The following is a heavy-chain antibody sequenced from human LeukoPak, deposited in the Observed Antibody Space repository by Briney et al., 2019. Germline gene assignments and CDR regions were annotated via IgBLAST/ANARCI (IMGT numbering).Heavy chain of an antibody. Sequence: SETLSLTCAVYGGSFSGYYWSWIRQPPGKGLEWIGEINHSGSTNYNPSPKSRVTISVDTSKNQFSLKLSSATAADTAVYYCARGPGPGGDLDYWGQGTLVTVSS. CDR3: ARGPGPGGDLDY. D-gene: IGHD1-26*01. CDR1: GGSFSGYY. J-gene: IGHJ4*02. CDR2: INHSGST. V-gene: IGHV4-34*01.